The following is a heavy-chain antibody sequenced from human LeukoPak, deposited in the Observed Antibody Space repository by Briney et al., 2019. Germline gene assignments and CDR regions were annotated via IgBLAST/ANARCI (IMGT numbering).Heavy chain of an antibody. CDR2: IYYSGST. CDR1: GGSISSYY. J-gene: IGHJ1*01. V-gene: IGHV4-59*01. Sequence: SETLSLTCTVSGGSISSYYWNWIRQPPGKGLEWIGNIYYSGSTNYNPSLKSRVTISEDTSKNQLSLKLSSVTAADTAVYYCARAAVTTSRYFQHWGQGTLVTVSS. CDR3: ARAAVTTSRYFQH. D-gene: IGHD4-17*01.